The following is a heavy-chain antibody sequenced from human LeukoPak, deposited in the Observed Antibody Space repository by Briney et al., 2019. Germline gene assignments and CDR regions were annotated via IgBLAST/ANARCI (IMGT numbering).Heavy chain of an antibody. V-gene: IGHV1-69*05. CDR2: IIPIFGTA. CDR3: ARPADYRRGGYYYYYYMDV. Sequence: ASVKVSCKASGYAFTAYYIHWVRQAPGQGLEWMGGIIPIFGTANYAQKFQGRVTITTDESTSTAYMELSSLRSEDTAVYYCARPADYRRGGYYYYYYMDVWGKGTTVTVSS. J-gene: IGHJ6*03. CDR1: GYAFTAYY. D-gene: IGHD4-11*01.